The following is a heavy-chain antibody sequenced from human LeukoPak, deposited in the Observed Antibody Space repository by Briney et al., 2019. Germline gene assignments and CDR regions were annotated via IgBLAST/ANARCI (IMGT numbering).Heavy chain of an antibody. CDR2: IWYDGSNK. V-gene: IGHV3-33*08. D-gene: IGHD3-3*02. CDR3: ARVSSIDLFDY. CDR1: GFTFSSYA. Sequence: GGSLRLSCAASGFTFSSYAMHWVRQAPGKGLEWVAVIWYDGSNKYYADSVKGRFTISRDNSKNTLYLQMNSLRAEDTAVYYCARVSSIDLFDYWGQGTLVTVSS. J-gene: IGHJ4*02.